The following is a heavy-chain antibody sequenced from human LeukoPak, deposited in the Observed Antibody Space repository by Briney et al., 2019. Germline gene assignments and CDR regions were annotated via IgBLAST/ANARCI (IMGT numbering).Heavy chain of an antibody. CDR2: INHSGYT. V-gene: IGHV4-34*01. CDR3: TRAVAGHPD. CDR1: GVPFSNYY. D-gene: IGHD6-19*01. Sequence: SETLSLTCAVSGVPFSNYYRSWVRQSPRQGLEWIGEINHSGYTNYNPSLKSRVTMSIDTSKNQFSLKLTSVTAADAGVYYCTRAVAGHPDWGQGTLVTVSS. J-gene: IGHJ4*02.